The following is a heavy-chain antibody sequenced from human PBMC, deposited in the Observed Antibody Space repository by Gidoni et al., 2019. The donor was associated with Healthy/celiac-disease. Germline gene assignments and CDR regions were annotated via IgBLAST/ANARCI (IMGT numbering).Heavy chain of an antibody. CDR3: ARDRNTIFGVVTPYYYYYYGMDV. J-gene: IGHJ6*02. CDR1: GYTFTGYY. D-gene: IGHD3-3*01. Sequence: QVQLVQSGAEVKKPGASVKVSCTASGYTFTGYYMHWVRQAPGQGLEWMGWINPNSGGTNSAQKFQGRVTMTRDTSISTAYMELSRLRSDDTAVYYCARDRNTIFGVVTPYYYYYYGMDVWGQGTTVTVSS. V-gene: IGHV1-2*02. CDR2: INPNSGGT.